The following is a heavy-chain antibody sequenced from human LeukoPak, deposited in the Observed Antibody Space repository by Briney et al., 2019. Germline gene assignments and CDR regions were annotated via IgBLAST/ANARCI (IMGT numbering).Heavy chain of an antibody. CDR1: GFTFSSYA. Sequence: GGSLRLSCAASGFTFSSYAMSWVRQAPGKGLEWVSTISGSGGRTYYADSVNSRVTSFRYNSKNTLSLHMNSLRAEDTALYYCAKWFLPIAPAGTEVFWGQGTLVTVSS. CDR3: AKWFLPIAPAGTEVF. V-gene: IGHV3-23*01. D-gene: IGHD6-13*01. CDR2: ISGSGGRT. J-gene: IGHJ4*02.